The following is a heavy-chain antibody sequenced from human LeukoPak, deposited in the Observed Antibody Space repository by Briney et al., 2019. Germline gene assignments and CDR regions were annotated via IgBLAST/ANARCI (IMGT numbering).Heavy chain of an antibody. J-gene: IGHJ6*03. CDR3: TRDSRRWELQNYYYYMDV. CDR2: IIPMFGTA. CDR1: GDTFSSYA. V-gene: IGHV1-69*01. D-gene: IGHD3-10*01. Sequence: SVKVSCKASGDTFSSYAISWVRQAPGQGLEWMGGIIPMFGTADYGQKLQGRVTITADESTRTAYMELSSLRSEDTAVYYCTRDSRRWELQNYYYYMDVWGKGTTVTISS.